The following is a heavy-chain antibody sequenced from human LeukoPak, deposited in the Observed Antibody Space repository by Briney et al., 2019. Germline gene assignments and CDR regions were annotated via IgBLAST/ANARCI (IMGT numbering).Heavy chain of an antibody. CDR2: IIPILGIA. Sequence: SVKVSCKASGGTFSSYAISWVRQAPGQGLEWMGRIIPILGIANYAQKFQGRVTITADKSTSTAYMELSSLRSEDTAVYYCARVKRYSSSWYYYYGMDVWGQGTTVTVSS. J-gene: IGHJ6*02. D-gene: IGHD6-13*01. V-gene: IGHV1-69*04. CDR3: ARVKRYSSSWYYYYGMDV. CDR1: GGTFSSYA.